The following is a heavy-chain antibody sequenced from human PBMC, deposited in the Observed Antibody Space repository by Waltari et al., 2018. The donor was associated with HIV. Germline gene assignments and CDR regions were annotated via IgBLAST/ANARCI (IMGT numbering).Heavy chain of an antibody. CDR2: MYSGGST. V-gene: IGHV3-53*01. CDR1: GFSVSRNY. J-gene: IGHJ3*02. CDR3: ARDRGSSPNDAFDI. Sequence: EVQLVESGGGLIQPGGSLRLSCAVSGFSVSRNYMSWVRQAPGKGLELVSVMYSGGSTYYSDSAKGRFTISREESKNTLYLQMSSLRAEDTAVYYCARDRGSSPNDAFDIWGQGTMVTVSS. D-gene: IGHD6-6*01.